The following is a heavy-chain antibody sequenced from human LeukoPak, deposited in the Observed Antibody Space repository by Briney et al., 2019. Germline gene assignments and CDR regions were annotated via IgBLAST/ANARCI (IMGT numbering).Heavy chain of an antibody. V-gene: IGHV6-1*01. Sequence: SQTLSLTCAISGDSFSSISVAWNWLRQSPSRGLEWLGRTYYRSKWYYEYAGSVKSRINISPDTSKNQFSLQLTSVTPEDTAVYYCSLARSEYHYGMDVWGQGTTVTVSS. CDR3: SLARSEYHYGMDV. CDR2: TYYRSKWYY. CDR1: GDSFSSISVA. J-gene: IGHJ6*02.